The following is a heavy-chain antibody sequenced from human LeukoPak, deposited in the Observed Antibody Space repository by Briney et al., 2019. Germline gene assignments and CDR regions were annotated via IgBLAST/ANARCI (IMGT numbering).Heavy chain of an antibody. CDR3: AREAQITMIVSYYFDY. J-gene: IGHJ4*02. D-gene: IGHD3-22*01. V-gene: IGHV3-33*08. Sequence: GGSLRLSCAASGFTVSSNYMHWVRQAPGKGLEWVAVIWYDGSNKYYADSVKGRFTISRDNSKNTLYLQMNSLRAEDTAVYYCAREAQITMIVSYYFDYWGQGTLVTVSS. CDR2: IWYDGSNK. CDR1: GFTVSSNY.